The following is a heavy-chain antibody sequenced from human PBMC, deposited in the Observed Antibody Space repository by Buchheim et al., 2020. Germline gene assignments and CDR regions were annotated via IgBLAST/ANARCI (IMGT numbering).Heavy chain of an antibody. CDR1: GYTFTGYY. J-gene: IGHJ4*02. CDR2: INPNSGGT. V-gene: IGHV1-2*04. Sequence: QVQLVQSGAEVKKPGASVKVSCKASGYTFTGYYMHWVRQAPGQGLEWMGWINPNSGGTNYATKFQGWVTMTRAPSISTAYMELSRLRSDDTAVYYCARGAAAAGHRYFDYWGQGTL. CDR3: ARGAAAAGHRYFDY. D-gene: IGHD6-13*01.